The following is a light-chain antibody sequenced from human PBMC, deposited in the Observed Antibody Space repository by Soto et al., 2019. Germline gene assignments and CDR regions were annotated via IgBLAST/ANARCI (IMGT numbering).Light chain of an antibody. CDR2: WAS. V-gene: IGKV4-1*01. J-gene: IGKJ4*01. CDR1: QSVLSSSNKKNN. Sequence: DIVMTQSPDSLAVSLGERATINCKSSQSVLSSSNKKNNLAWYQQKPGQPPKLLVHWASTRESGVPDRFSGSGSGTDFTLTISSLQAEDVAVYYCQQSNGIPRTFGGGTKVEIK. CDR3: QQSNGIPRT.